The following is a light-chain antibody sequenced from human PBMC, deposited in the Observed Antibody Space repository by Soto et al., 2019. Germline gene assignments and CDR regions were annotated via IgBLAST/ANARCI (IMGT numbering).Light chain of an antibody. V-gene: IGKV1-27*01. J-gene: IGKJ4*01. CDR1: QGISNY. CDR3: HKYNSAPLT. CDR2: ASS. Sequence: DIQMTQSPSSLSASVGDRVTITCRASQGISNYLAWYQQNPGEVPKVLIYASSTVQSGVPSRFSGSGSGTDFTLTISSLQPEDVATYYCHKYNSAPLTFGGGTKVEIK.